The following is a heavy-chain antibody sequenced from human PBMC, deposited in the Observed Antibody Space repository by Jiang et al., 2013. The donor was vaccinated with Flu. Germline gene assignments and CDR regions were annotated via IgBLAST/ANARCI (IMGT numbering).Heavy chain of an antibody. Sequence: SRVTISVDRSKNQFSLKLSSVTAADTAVYYCAASYGAVTSSPFDYWGQGTLVTVSS. J-gene: IGHJ4*02. D-gene: IGHD4-17*01. CDR3: AASYGAVTSSPFDY. V-gene: IGHV4-30-2*01.